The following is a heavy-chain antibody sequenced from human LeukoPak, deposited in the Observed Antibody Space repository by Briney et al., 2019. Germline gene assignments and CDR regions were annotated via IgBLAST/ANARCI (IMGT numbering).Heavy chain of an antibody. D-gene: IGHD3-10*01. CDR3: ARGLDYYGSGSYYNYNWFDP. V-gene: IGHV4-59*01. CDR1: GGSISSYY. J-gene: IGHJ5*02. CDR2: IHYSGST. Sequence: SETLSLTCTVSGGSISSYYWSWIRQPPGKGLEWIGYIHYSGSTNYNPSLKSRVTISVDTSMNQFSLKLSSVTAADTAVYYCARGLDYYGSGSYYNYNWFDPWGQGTLVTVSS.